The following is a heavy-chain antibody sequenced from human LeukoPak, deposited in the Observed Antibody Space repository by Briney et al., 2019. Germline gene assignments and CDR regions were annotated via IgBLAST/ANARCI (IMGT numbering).Heavy chain of an antibody. CDR3: AKDTRTGYSSSWYGEYYFDY. V-gene: IGHV3-30*18. CDR1: GFTFSSYG. Sequence: PGGSLRLSCAASGFTFSSYGMHWVRQAPGKGLEWVAVISYDGSNKYYADSVKGRITISRDNSKNTLYLQMNSLRAEDTAVYYCAKDTRTGYSSSWYGEYYFDYWGQGTLVTVSS. D-gene: IGHD6-13*01. CDR2: ISYDGSNK. J-gene: IGHJ4*02.